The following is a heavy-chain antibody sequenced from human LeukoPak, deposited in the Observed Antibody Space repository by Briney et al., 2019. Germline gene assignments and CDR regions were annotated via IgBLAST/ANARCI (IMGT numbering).Heavy chain of an antibody. V-gene: IGHV4-39*01. D-gene: IGHD1-7*01. Sequence: SETLSLTCTVSGGSISSSSYYWGWIRQPPGKGLEWTGSIYYSGSTYYNPSLKSRVTISVDTSKNQFSLKLSSVTAADTAVYYCARLAQLELRRPFDYWGQGTLVTVSS. J-gene: IGHJ4*02. CDR3: ARLAQLELRRPFDY. CDR2: IYYSGST. CDR1: GGSISSSSYY.